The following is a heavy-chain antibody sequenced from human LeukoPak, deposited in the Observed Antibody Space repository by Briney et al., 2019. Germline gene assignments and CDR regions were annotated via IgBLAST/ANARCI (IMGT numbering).Heavy chain of an antibody. CDR2: ISAYNGNT. J-gene: IGHJ3*02. Sequence: GASVKVSCKASGYTFTSYGISWVRQAPGQGLEWMGWISAYNGNTNYAQKLQGGVTMTTDTSTSIAYMELRSLRSDDTAVYYCARDFDDSGSYYVGDAFDIWGQGTMVTVSS. CDR3: ARDFDDSGSYYVGDAFDI. V-gene: IGHV1-18*01. CDR1: GYTFTSYG. D-gene: IGHD1-26*01.